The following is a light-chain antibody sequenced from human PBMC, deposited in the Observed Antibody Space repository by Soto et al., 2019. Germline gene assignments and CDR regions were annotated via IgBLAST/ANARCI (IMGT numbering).Light chain of an antibody. V-gene: IGKV3-15*01. CDR3: QHYNNWQA. J-gene: IGKJ1*01. CDR2: GAS. Sequence: EIVMTQSPATLSVSPGERATLSCRASQSVGSSLAWYQPKPGQVPRLLIYGASTRATVIRARFSGRGYGTEFTLTISSLQSEYFAVYYCQHYNNWQAFVQGTKVEIK. CDR1: QSVGSS.